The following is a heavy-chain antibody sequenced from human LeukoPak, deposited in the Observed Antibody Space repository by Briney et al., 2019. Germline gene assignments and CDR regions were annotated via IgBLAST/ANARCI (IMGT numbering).Heavy chain of an antibody. Sequence: SETLSLTCTVSGGSISSGSYYWSWIRQPAGKGLEWIGRIYTSGSTNYNPSLKSRVTISVDTSKNQFSLKLSSVTAADTAVYYCARERWDRGYYYYYMDVWGKGTTVTISS. CDR3: ARERWDRGYYYYYMDV. CDR2: IYTSGST. V-gene: IGHV4-61*02. J-gene: IGHJ6*03. D-gene: IGHD1-26*01. CDR1: GGSISSGSYY.